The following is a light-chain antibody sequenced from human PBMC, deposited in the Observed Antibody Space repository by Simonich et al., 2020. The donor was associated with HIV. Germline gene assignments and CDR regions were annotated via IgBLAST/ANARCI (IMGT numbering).Light chain of an antibody. CDR1: QSILYSSTNKNY. Sequence: DIVMTQSPGSLAVSLGERATINCKSSQSILYSSTNKNYLAWYQQKPGQPPKLLIYWASTRESGVPDRFSGSGSGTDFTLTISSLQAEEVAVYYCQQYYSTPPTFGQGTKVEIK. CDR3: QQYYSTPPT. CDR2: WAS. V-gene: IGKV4-1*01. J-gene: IGKJ1*01.